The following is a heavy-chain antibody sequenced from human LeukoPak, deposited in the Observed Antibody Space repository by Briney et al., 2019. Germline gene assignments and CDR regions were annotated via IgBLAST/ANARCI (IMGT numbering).Heavy chain of an antibody. J-gene: IGHJ6*03. CDR1: GFTFISIG. CDR2: IKQDGRAK. D-gene: IGHD6-19*01. CDR3: ASLYNSGWYWDFGAAAADYMDV. V-gene: IGHV3-7*01. Sequence: PGGSLRLSGAALGFTFISIGVSWVRQAPGGGREWVANIKQDGRAKYYVASVKGRFTISRDNAKNSLYLHMDNLRAEDTAVYYCASLYNSGWYWDFGAAAADYMDVWGKGTTVTVSS.